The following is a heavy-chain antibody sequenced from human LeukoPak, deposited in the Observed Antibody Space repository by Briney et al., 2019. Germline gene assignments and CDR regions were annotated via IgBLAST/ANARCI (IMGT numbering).Heavy chain of an antibody. CDR3: AKGSGYDTDFDY. CDR2: ISGSGDNT. Sequence: GGSLRLSCAAAGFTFSTYVMSWVRQAPGKGLEWVSGISGSGDNTYYADSVKGRFTISRDNSKNTLYLQMNSLRAEDTAVYYCAKGSGYDTDFDYWGQGTLVSVSS. D-gene: IGHD5-12*01. V-gene: IGHV3-23*01. CDR1: GFTFSTYV. J-gene: IGHJ4*02.